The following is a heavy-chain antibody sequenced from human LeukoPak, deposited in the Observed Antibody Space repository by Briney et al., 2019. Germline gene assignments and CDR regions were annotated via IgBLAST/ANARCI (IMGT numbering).Heavy chain of an antibody. CDR2: ISSSSSYI. D-gene: IGHD3-10*01. Sequence: PGGSLRLSCAASGVTFSSYSMDWVRQAPGKGLEWVSSISSSSSYIYYADSVKGRFTISRDNTKNSLYLQMNSLRAEDTAVYYCARGPYGSGSYYNHLDYWGQGTLVTVSS. CDR3: ARGPYGSGSYYNHLDY. CDR1: GVTFSSYS. J-gene: IGHJ4*02. V-gene: IGHV3-21*01.